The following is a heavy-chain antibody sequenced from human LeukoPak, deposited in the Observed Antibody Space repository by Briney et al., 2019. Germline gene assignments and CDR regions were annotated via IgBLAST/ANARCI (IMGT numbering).Heavy chain of an antibody. Sequence: SGTLSLTCVVSGGSMRSNTWWSWVRQSPGKGLEWIGEIHHSGTTNYNPSLKSRVTVSVDKSKNQFSLKVISVTAADTAVYHCTSRPRYDGSDSYYYGMDVWGQGTTVTVSS. CDR2: IHHSGTT. J-gene: IGHJ6*02. CDR3: TSRPRYDGSDSYYYGMDV. V-gene: IGHV4-4*02. D-gene: IGHD3-10*01. CDR1: GGSMRSNTW.